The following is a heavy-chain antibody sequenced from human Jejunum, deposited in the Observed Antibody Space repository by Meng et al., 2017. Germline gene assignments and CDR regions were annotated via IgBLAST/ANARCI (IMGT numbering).Heavy chain of an antibody. CDR1: GGSISSGSYY. V-gene: IGHV4-61*02. CDR3: ARERVTPTKGLDC. D-gene: IGHD1/OR15-1a*01. CDR2: IYFSGTT. Sequence: LRLSCTVSGGSISSGSYYWNWIRQPAGKGLEWIGRIYFSGTTTYNPSLESRVTISVDTSNNQFSLKLTSVTAADMAVYYCARERVTPTKGLDCWGHGKQVHVAS. J-gene: IGHJ4*01.